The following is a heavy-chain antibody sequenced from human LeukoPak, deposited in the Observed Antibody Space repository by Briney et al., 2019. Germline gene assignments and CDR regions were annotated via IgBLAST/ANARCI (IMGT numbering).Heavy chain of an antibody. J-gene: IGHJ6*03. Sequence: GRSLRLSCAASGFTFSSYAMHWVRQAPGKGLEWVAVISYDGSNKYYADSVKGRFTISRDNSQNTVSLQVNNLRTEDTALYYCAKTSLSDPSGHYYYMDVWGKGTTVTVSS. CDR2: ISYDGSNK. CDR1: GFTFSSYA. D-gene: IGHD3-3*01. CDR3: AKTSLSDPSGHYYYMDV. V-gene: IGHV3-30*04.